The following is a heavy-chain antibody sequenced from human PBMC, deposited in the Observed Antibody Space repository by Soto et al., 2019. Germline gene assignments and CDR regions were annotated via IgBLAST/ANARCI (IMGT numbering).Heavy chain of an antibody. CDR3: ARHIAVSGTRGFDH. J-gene: IGHJ4*02. Sequence: QVQLQESGPGLMKPSGTLSLTCAVSGGFITSNWWSWVRQPPGKGLEWIAEIFHTGSGNYNPSLMGRLTISMDKSRNHLSLNLNSVTAADTTVYYCARHIAVSGTRGFDHWGQGTLVTVSS. D-gene: IGHD2-21*01. V-gene: IGHV4-4*02. CDR1: GGFITSNW. CDR2: IFHTGSG.